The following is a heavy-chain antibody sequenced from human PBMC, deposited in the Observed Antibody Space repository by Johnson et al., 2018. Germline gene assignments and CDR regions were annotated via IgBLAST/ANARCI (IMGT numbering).Heavy chain of an antibody. CDR3: ARDRSPYCSGGSCSDAFDI. CDR1: GFTFSSYG. D-gene: IGHD2-15*01. Sequence: QVQLQESGGGVVQPGRSLRLSCAASGFTFSSYGMHWVRQAPGKGLEWVAVISYDGSNKYYADSVKGRFTISRDNAKNSLYLQMNSLRAEDTAVYYCARDRSPYCSGGSCSDAFDIWGQGTMVTVSS. CDR2: ISYDGSNK. V-gene: IGHV3-30*03. J-gene: IGHJ3*02.